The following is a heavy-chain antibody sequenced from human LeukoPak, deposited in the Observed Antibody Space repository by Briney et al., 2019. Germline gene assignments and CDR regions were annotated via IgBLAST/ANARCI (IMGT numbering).Heavy chain of an antibody. V-gene: IGHV4-39*07. D-gene: IGHD3-9*01. CDR3: ARDRRPFYDILTGYLDY. J-gene: IGHJ4*02. CDR1: GGSISSSSYY. CDR2: IYYSGST. Sequence: SETLSLTCTVSGGSISSSSYYWGWIRQPPGKGLEWIGSIYYSGSTYYNPSLKSRVTISVDTSKNQFSLKLSSVTAADTAVYYCARDRRPFYDILTGYLDYWGQGTLVTVSS.